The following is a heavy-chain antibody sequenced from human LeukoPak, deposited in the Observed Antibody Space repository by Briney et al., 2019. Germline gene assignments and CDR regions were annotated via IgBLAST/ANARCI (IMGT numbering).Heavy chain of an antibody. CDR3: AREIAAADSLSPRFDP. CDR1: GYTFTGYY. CDR2: INPNSGGT. V-gene: IGHV1-2*02. Sequence: GASVKVSCKASGYTFTGYYMHWVRQAPGQGLEWMGWINPNSGGTNYAQKFQGRVTMTRDTSISTAYMELSRLRSDDTAVYYCAREIAAADSLSPRFDPWGLGTLVTVSS. D-gene: IGHD6-13*01. J-gene: IGHJ5*02.